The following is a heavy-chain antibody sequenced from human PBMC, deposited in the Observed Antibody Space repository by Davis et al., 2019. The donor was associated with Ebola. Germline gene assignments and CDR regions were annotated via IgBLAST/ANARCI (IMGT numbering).Heavy chain of an antibody. CDR1: GFTFSSYA. J-gene: IGHJ5*02. CDR3: AREGRWNWFDP. Sequence: PGGSLRLSCAASGFTFSSYAMHWVRQAPGKGLEWVAVISYDGSNKYYADSVKGRFTISRDNSKNTLYLQMNSLRAEDTAVYYCAREGRWNWFDPWGQGTLVTVSS. CDR2: ISYDGSNK. V-gene: IGHV3-30-3*01. D-gene: IGHD2-15*01.